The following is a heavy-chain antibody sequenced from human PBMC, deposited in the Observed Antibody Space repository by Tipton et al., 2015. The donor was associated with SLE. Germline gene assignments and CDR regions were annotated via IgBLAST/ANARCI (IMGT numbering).Heavy chain of an antibody. D-gene: IGHD1-26*01. CDR3: ARRVEPGAFDI. CDR2: INHSGST. CDR1: GGSFSGYY. J-gene: IGHJ3*02. Sequence: LRLSCAVYGGSFSGYYWSWIRQPPGKGLEWIGEINHSGSTNYNPSLKSRVTISVDTSKNRFSLKLSSVTAADTAVYYCARRVEPGAFDIWGQGTMVTVSS. V-gene: IGHV4-34*01.